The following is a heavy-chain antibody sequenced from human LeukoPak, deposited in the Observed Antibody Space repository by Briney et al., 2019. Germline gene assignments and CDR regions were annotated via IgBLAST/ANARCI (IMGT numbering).Heavy chain of an antibody. CDR2: ISTYNYNT. Sequence: ASVKVSCKTSGYTFTSYGVSWVRQASGQRLEWMGWISTYNYNTYFAQKFRGRITLTKDTSTSTVYMELRNLRSDDSAIYYCARQVDTTMALPDYWGQGTLVTVSS. D-gene: IGHD5-18*01. J-gene: IGHJ4*02. CDR3: ARQVDTTMALPDY. V-gene: IGHV1-18*01. CDR1: GYTFTSYG.